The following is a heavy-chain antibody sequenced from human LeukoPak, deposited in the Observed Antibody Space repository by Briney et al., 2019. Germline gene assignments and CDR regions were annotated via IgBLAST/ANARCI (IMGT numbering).Heavy chain of an antibody. J-gene: IGHJ6*03. D-gene: IGHD6-13*01. CDR1: GYSFTSYW. V-gene: IGHV5-51*01. CDR3: ARRTLVREDDYYYYYMDV. CDR2: IYPGDSDT. Sequence: GESLKISCKGSGYSFTSYWIGWVRQMPGKGLEWMGIIYPGDSDTRYSPSFQGQVTISADKSISTAYLQWSSLKASDTAMYYCARRTLVREDDYYYYYMDVWGKGTTVTVSS.